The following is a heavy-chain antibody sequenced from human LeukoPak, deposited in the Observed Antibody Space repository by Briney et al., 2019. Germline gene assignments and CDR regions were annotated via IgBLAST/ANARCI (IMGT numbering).Heavy chain of an antibody. V-gene: IGHV4-39*01. CDR3: AVWFASGGY. J-gene: IGHJ4*02. CDR2: IYYSGST. D-gene: IGHD3-10*01. CDR1: GGSISSSSYY. Sequence: SETLSLTCTVSGGSISSSSYYWGWIRQPPGKGLEWIGSIYYSGSTYYNPSLKSRVTISVDTSKNQFSLKLSSVTAADTAVYYCAVWFASGGYWGQGTLVTVSS.